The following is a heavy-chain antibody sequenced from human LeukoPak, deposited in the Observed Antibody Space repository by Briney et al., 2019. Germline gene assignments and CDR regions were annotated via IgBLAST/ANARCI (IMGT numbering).Heavy chain of an antibody. D-gene: IGHD3-22*01. J-gene: IGHJ5*02. CDR1: GGSISSYY. V-gene: IGHV4-4*07. CDR3: ARDLYDSSGYTENWFDP. Sequence: TSETLSLTCTVSGGSISSYYWSWIRQPAGKGLEWVGRIYISGSTNYNPSLKSRVTMSLDRFKNQFSLKLSSVTAADTAVYYCARDLYDSSGYTENWFDPWSQGTLVTVSS. CDR2: IYISGST.